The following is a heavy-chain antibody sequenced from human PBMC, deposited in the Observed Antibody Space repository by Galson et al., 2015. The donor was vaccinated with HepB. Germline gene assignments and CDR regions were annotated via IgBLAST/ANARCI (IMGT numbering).Heavy chain of an antibody. J-gene: IGHJ4*02. CDR2: IYYSGST. CDR3: ARVFYYGSGRGTTFDY. CDR1: GGSISSYY. V-gene: IGHV4-59*01. D-gene: IGHD3-10*01. Sequence: ETLSLTCTVSGGSISSYYWSWIRQPPGKGLEWIGYIYYSGSTNYNPSLKSRVTISVDTSKNQFSLKLSSVTAADTAVYYCARVFYYGSGRGTTFDYWGQGTLVTVSS.